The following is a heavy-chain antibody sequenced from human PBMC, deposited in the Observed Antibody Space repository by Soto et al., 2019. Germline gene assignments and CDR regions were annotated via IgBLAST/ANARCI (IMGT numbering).Heavy chain of an antibody. V-gene: IGHV2-5*01. Sequence: GPTLVNPTQTLTLTYTFSGCSLSTSGEGVGWIRQPPGKALEWLALIYWNDDKRYSPSLKSRLTITKDTSKNQVVLTMTNMDPVDTATYYCAHTTWQDWFDPWGQGTLVTVSS. CDR3: AHTTWQDWFDP. J-gene: IGHJ5*02. CDR2: IYWNDDK. CDR1: GCSLSTSGEG.